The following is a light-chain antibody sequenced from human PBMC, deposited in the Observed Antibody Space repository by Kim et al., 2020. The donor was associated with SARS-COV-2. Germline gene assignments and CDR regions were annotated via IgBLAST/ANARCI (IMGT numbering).Light chain of an antibody. Sequence: PASIACKNGRSLRYRGGKTYWYWFMQKPGQAPQLLFPEVSTRWSGVPDRFSGRGSGTDFTRKINRVEAEDAGIYYCMQSLQLPPNTFGQGTKLEIK. CDR1: RSLRYRGGKTY. CDR2: EVS. J-gene: IGKJ2*01. V-gene: IGKV2D-29*01. CDR3: MQSLQLPPNT.